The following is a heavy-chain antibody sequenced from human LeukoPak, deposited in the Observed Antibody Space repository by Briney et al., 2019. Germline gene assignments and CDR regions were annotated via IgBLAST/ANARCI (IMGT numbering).Heavy chain of an antibody. CDR3: ARNPQWLVHIWFDP. D-gene: IGHD6-19*01. Sequence: GGSLRLSCAASGFTFSDYYMSWIRQAPGKGLEWVSYISSSGSTIYYADSVKGRFTISRDNAKNSLYLQMNSLRVEDTAVYYCARNPQWLVHIWFDPWGQGTLVTVSS. J-gene: IGHJ5*02. V-gene: IGHV3-11*04. CDR1: GFTFSDYY. CDR2: ISSSGSTI.